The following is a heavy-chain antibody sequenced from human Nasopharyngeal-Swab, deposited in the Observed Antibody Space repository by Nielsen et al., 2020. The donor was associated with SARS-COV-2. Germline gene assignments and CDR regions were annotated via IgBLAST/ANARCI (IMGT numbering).Heavy chain of an antibody. J-gene: IGHJ6*03. CDR1: GFTFSRFD. V-gene: IGHV3-13*01. CDR2: IVTAGDT. Sequence: GESLKISCAASGFTFSRFDMHWVRQVMGKGLEWVSAIVTAGDTYYPRSMKGRFTISRGDAENILYLQMNSLRAEDTAVYYCTRTLSASYMDVWGKGTTVTVSS. CDR3: TRTLSASYMDV.